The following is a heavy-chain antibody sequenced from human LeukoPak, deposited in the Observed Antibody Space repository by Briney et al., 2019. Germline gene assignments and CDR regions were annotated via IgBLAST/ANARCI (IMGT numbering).Heavy chain of an antibody. CDR3: ARSDYDILTGYYIDY. CDR1: GYTFTGYY. V-gene: IGHV1-2*02. CDR2: INPNSGGT. Sequence: GASVKVSCKASGYTFTGYYMHWVRQAPGQGLEWMGWINPNSGGTNYAQKFQGRVTMTRDTSISTAYMELSRLRSDDTAVYYCARSDYDILTGYYIDYWGQGTLVTVSS. J-gene: IGHJ4*02. D-gene: IGHD3-9*01.